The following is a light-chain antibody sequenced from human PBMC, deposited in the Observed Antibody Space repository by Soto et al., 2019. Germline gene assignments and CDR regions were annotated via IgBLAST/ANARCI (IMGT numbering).Light chain of an antibody. CDR2: GTS. CDR1: QTISSNY. J-gene: IGKJ1*01. CDR3: QQDVSWT. Sequence: EIVLTQSPGTLSVSPGERATLSCSASQTISSNYLAWYQQKPGQAPSLLIYGTSSRATGIPDRCSGSGSGTDFTLTISRLEPEDYAIYYCQQDVSWTFGQGTKVDI. V-gene: IGKV3-20*01.